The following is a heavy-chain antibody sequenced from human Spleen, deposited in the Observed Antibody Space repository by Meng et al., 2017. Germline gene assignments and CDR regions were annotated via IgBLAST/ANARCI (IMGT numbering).Heavy chain of an antibody. V-gene: IGHV1-46*01. D-gene: IGHD3-22*01. CDR3: AREMPMTCYFDQ. CDR1: GYTFANYP. J-gene: IGHJ4*03. CDR2: FNPNGDVT. Sequence: QVQFVQSGAEVKKPGASVKVSCKASGYTFANYPVHWVRQAPGQRLEWMGLFNPNGDVTTYSPRFQGRITLTGDTSTSTLYMELSSLTSDDTAVYYCAREMPMTCYFDQWGQGTLVTVSS.